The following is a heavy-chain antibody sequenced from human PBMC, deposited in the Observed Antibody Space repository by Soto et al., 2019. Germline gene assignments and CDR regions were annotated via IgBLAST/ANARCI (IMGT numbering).Heavy chain of an antibody. D-gene: IGHD6-6*01. Sequence: SLKISCAASGFTFDDYAMHWVRQAPGKGLEWVSGISWNSGSIGYADSVKGRFTISRDNAKNSLYLQMNSLRAEDTALYYCAKDRVPYSSSYNWFDPWGQGTLVTVSS. CDR1: GFTFDDYA. J-gene: IGHJ5*02. CDR3: AKDRVPYSSSYNWFDP. V-gene: IGHV3-9*01. CDR2: ISWNSGSI.